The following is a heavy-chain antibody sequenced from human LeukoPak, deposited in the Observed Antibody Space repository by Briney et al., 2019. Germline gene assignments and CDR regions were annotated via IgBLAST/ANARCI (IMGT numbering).Heavy chain of an antibody. D-gene: IGHD5-18*01. J-gene: IGHJ3*02. CDR3: ARVGLLYAFDI. V-gene: IGHV4-59*01. CDR2: IYYSGST. CDR1: GGSISSYY. Sequence: PSETLSLTCTVSGGSISSYYWSWLRQPPGKGLEWIGYIYYSGSTNYNPSLKSRVTISVDTSKNQFSLKLSSVTAADTAVYYCARVGLLYAFDIWGQGTMVTVSS.